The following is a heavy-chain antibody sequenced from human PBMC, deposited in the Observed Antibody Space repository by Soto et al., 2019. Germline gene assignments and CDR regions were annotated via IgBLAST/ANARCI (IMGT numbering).Heavy chain of an antibody. J-gene: IGHJ3*02. CDR3: ARDLSSIAARSTPDAFDI. Sequence: ASVRVSFKACGGTFSSYAISWVRHAPGQGLEWMGGIIPIFGTANYAQKFQGRVTITADESTSTAYMELSSLRSEDTAVYYCARDLSSIAARSTPDAFDIWGQGTMVTVSS. CDR2: IIPIFGTA. V-gene: IGHV1-69*13. D-gene: IGHD6-6*01. CDR1: GGTFSSYA.